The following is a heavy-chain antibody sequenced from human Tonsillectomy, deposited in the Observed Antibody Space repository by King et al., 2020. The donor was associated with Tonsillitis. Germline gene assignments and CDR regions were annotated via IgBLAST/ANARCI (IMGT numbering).Heavy chain of an antibody. V-gene: IGHV4-39*07. J-gene: IGHJ4*02. CDR1: GGSISITNSY. CDR3: ASRGGSYGN. D-gene: IGHD1-26*01. Sequence: QLQESGPGLVKPSETLSLSCTVSGGSISITNSYWGWIRQPPGKGLEWIGSIYYSGSTYYNPSLKTRVTISVYTYKNQFSLKLTSVTAADTAVYYCASRGGSYGNWGQGNLVTVSS. CDR2: IYYSGST.